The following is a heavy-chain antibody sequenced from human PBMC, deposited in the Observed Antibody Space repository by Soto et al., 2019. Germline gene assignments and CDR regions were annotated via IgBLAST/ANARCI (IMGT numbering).Heavy chain of an antibody. D-gene: IGHD3-9*01. CDR3: ERDIEEYYDILTGYYTAFDI. J-gene: IGHJ3*02. CDR2: IYYSGST. CDR1: GGSISSYY. Sequence: QVQLQESGPGLVKPSETLSLTCTVSGGSISSYYWSWIRQPPGKGLEWIGYIYYSGSTNYNPSLKRRATISVETTKNQFSLKLSSVTAADTAVYYCERDIEEYYDILTGYYTAFDIWGQGTMVTVSS. V-gene: IGHV4-59*01.